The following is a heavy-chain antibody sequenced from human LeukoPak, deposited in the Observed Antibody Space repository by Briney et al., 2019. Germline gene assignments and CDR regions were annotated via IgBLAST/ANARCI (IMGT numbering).Heavy chain of an antibody. Sequence: KPSETLSLTCAVYGGSFSGYYWSWIRQPPGKGLEWIGEINHSGRTNYNPSLKSRVTVSADMSRFQFSLKLSSVTAADTAVYYCARGGKSEYYGSGSHDYWGQGILVTVSS. CDR2: INHSGRT. D-gene: IGHD3-10*01. V-gene: IGHV4-34*01. CDR3: ARGGKSEYYGSGSHDY. CDR1: GGSFSGYY. J-gene: IGHJ4*02.